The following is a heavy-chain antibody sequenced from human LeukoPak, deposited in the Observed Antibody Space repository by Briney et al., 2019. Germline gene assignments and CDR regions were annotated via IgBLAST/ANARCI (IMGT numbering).Heavy chain of an antibody. V-gene: IGHV4-38-2*01. CDR1: GYSISSGYH. Sequence: SETLSLTCAVSGYSISSGYHWAWIRQPPGKGLEWIGSMSHSGSTYYNPSLKSRVTFSVDTSKNQFSVKLRSVSAADTAVYYCARLEGIVGATTFPHHRTIDYWGQGTLVTVSS. CDR3: ARLEGIVGATTFPHHRTIDY. CDR2: MSHSGST. J-gene: IGHJ4*02. D-gene: IGHD1-26*01.